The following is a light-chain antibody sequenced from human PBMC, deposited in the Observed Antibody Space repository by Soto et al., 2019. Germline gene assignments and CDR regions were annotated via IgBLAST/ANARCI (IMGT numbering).Light chain of an antibody. CDR2: GND. CDR1: SSNSGAGYD. Sequence: QSVLTQPPSVSGAPGQRVTISCTGSSSNSGAGYDVHWYQQLPGTAPNLLIYGNDNRPSGVPDRSSGSKSGTSASLAITGLQAEDGADYYGQSYDSRLGGSVFGGGTKLTVL. CDR3: QSYDSRLGGSV. J-gene: IGLJ3*02. V-gene: IGLV1-40*01.